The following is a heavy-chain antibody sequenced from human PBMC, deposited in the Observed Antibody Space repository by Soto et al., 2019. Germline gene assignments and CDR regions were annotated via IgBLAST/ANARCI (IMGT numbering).Heavy chain of an antibody. V-gene: IGHV4-39*07. CDR2: IYHSGST. CDR3: ARVPDR. J-gene: IGHJ5*02. D-gene: IGHD2-2*01. CDR1: GFSISSSSYY. Sequence: PSETLSLTCPVSGFSISSSSYYWGWIRQPPGKGLEWIGSIYHSGSTYYNPSLKSRVTISVDRSKNQFSLKLSSVTAADTAVYYCARVPDRWGQGTLVTVSS.